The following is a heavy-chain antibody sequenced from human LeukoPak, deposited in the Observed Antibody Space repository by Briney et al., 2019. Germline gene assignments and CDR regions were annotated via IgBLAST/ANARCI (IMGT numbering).Heavy chain of an antibody. CDR2: IKNDGNDT. J-gene: IGHJ4*02. CDR1: GFAFTSHW. CDR3: ARDMNPTVFDF. D-gene: IGHD3-16*01. V-gene: IGHV3-74*01. Sequence: GGSLRLSCAASGFAFTSHWMHWVRQTPGKGLVWVSGIKNDGNDTAYADSVKGRFTISRDNAKNTLYLQMDSLRAEDTAVYYCARDMNPTVFDFWGQGTLVTVSS.